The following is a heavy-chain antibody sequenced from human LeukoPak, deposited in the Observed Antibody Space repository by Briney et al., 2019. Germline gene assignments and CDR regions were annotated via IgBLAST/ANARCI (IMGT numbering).Heavy chain of an antibody. CDR1: GFTFSSYA. CDR2: ISGSGGST. J-gene: IGHJ3*02. V-gene: IGHV3-23*01. Sequence: TGGSLRLSCAASGFTFSSYAMSWVRQAPGKGLEWVSAISGSGGSTYYADSVKGRFTISRDNSKNTRYLQMNSLRAEDTAVYYCARHYCSGGSCYNAFDIWGQGTMVTVSS. D-gene: IGHD2-15*01. CDR3: ARHYCSGGSCYNAFDI.